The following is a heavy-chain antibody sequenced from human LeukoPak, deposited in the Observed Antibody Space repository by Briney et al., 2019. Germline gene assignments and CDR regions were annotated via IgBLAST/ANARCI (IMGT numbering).Heavy chain of an antibody. V-gene: IGHV5-10-1*01. CDR3: ARQAGSYYVN. Sequence: GESLKISCKGSGYSFTSYWISWVRQMPGKGLEWMGRIDPSDSYTNYSPSFQGHVTISADKSVSTAYLQWSSLKASDTAMYYCARQAGSYYVNWGQGTLVTVSS. CDR1: GYSFTSYW. D-gene: IGHD1-26*01. CDR2: IDPSDSYT. J-gene: IGHJ4*02.